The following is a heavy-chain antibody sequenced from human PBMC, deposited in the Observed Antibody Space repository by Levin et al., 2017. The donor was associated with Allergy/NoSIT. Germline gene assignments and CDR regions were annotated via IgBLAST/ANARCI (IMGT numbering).Heavy chain of an antibody. J-gene: IGHJ5*02. V-gene: IGHV3-7*01. CDR2: IKQDGSDK. CDR3: ARDGYGDYVIGPRYNWFDP. CDR1: GFTFSSYW. D-gene: IGHD4-17*01. Sequence: LSLTCAASGFTFSSYWMTWVRQAPGKGLEWVANIKQDGSDKYYVDSVKGRFTISRDNAKNSLYLQMNSLRVEDTAVYYCARDGYGDYVIGPRYNWFDPWGQGTLVTVSS.